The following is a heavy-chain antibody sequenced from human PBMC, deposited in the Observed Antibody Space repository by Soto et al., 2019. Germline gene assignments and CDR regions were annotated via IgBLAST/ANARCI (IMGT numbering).Heavy chain of an antibody. J-gene: IGHJ6*02. V-gene: IGHV3-7*03. CDR3: ARGEGAGLFGMDV. CDR2: IKQDGSEK. CDR1: GFMFSDYW. Sequence: EVQLVESGGGLVQPGGSLRLSCEASGFMFSDYWMTWVRQAPGKGLEWVANIKQDGSEKYFVDSVKGRFTISRDNAKNSLYLQMSSLRAEDTAVYYCARGEGAGLFGMDVWGQGTTVTVSS. D-gene: IGHD1-26*01.